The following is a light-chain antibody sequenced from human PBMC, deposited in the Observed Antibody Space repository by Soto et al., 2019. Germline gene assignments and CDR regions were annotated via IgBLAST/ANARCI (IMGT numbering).Light chain of an antibody. V-gene: IGKV3-15*01. J-gene: IGKJ2*01. CDR2: GAS. CDR1: QSVYSS. CDR3: QQYAGSPRT. Sequence: ETVMTQSPATLSVSPGERATLSCRASQSVYSSLAWYQQKPGQAPRLLIYGASTRATGIPARFSGSGSGTEFTLTISRLQSEDFAVYYCQQYAGSPRTFGQGTKLEIK.